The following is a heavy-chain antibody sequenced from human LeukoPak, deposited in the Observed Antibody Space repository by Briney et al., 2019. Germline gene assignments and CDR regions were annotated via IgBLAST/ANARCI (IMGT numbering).Heavy chain of an antibody. Sequence: SVKVSCKASGGTFSSYTISWVRQAPGQGLECMGGIIPIFGTANYAQKFQGRVTITADESTSTAYMELSSLRSEDTAVYYCARDSLGSGGSPLDYWGQGTLVTVSS. J-gene: IGHJ4*02. CDR1: GGTFSSYT. D-gene: IGHD2-15*01. CDR3: ARDSLGSGGSPLDY. V-gene: IGHV1-69*13. CDR2: IIPIFGTA.